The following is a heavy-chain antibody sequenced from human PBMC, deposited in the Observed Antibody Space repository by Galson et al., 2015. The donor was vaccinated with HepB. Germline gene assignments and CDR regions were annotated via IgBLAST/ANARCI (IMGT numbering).Heavy chain of an antibody. CDR3: TRKYSGSPIGAFDV. Sequence: SLRLSCAASGFTFVHYAMSWVRQAPGKGLEWVGFIRSKAFGGTTDYAASVKGRFTISRDDSKSIAYLQMDSLKTEDTAVYYCTRKYSGSPIGAFDVWVQGIMV. D-gene: IGHD1-26*01. V-gene: IGHV3-49*04. CDR1: GFTFVHYA. CDR2: IRSKAFGGTT. J-gene: IGHJ3*01.